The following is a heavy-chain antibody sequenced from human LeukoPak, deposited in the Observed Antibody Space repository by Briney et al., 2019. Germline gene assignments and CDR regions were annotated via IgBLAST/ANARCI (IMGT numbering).Heavy chain of an antibody. Sequence: GGSLRLSCAASGFTVSSNYMSWVRQAPGKGLEWVSVIYSGVSTYYADSVKGRFTISRDNSKNTLYLQMNSLRAEDTAVYYCARGVNRYSSSSWGQGTLVTVSS. V-gene: IGHV3-66*01. J-gene: IGHJ5*02. CDR3: ARGVNRYSSSS. CDR1: GFTVSSNY. CDR2: IYSGVST. D-gene: IGHD6-13*01.